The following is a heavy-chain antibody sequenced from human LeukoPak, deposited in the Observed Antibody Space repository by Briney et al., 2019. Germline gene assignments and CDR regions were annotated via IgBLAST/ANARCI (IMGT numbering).Heavy chain of an antibody. J-gene: IGHJ3*02. CDR1: GYTFTSYG. D-gene: IGHD3-3*01. CDR3: ARDRRPTYYDLWSGQDAFDI. Sequence: ASVKVSCKASGYTFTSYGISWVRQAPGQGLEWMGWISAYNGNTNYAQKLQGRVTMTTDTSTSTAYMELRSLRSDDTAVYYCARDRRPTYYDLWSGQDAFDIWGQGTMVTVSS. V-gene: IGHV1-18*01. CDR2: ISAYNGNT.